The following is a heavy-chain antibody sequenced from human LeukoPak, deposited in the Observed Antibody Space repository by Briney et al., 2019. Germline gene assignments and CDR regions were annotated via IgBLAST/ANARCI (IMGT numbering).Heavy chain of an antibody. CDR3: ARDWQWLDAFDI. V-gene: IGHV3-74*03. D-gene: IGHD5-18*01. CDR1: GFTFSSYG. J-gene: IGHJ3*02. CDR2: INSDGSDI. Sequence: GGSLRLSCAASGFTFSSYGMSWVRQAPGKGPVWVSRINSDGSDITYADSVKGRFTISRDNAKNTLYLQMISLRAEDTAVYYCARDWQWLDAFDIWGQGTMVTVSS.